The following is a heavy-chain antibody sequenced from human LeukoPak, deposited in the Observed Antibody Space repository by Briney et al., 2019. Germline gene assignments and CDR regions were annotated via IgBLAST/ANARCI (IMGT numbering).Heavy chain of an antibody. V-gene: IGHV4-59*01. CDR1: GGSISSYY. CDR3: ARNRYYYGSGNYGVPNWFGP. CDR2: IYYSGST. Sequence: SETLSLTCTVSGGSISSYYWSWIRQPPGKGLEWIGYIYYSGSTNYNPSLKSRVTISVDTSKNQFSLKLSSVTAADTAVYYCARNRYYYGSGNYGVPNWFGPWGQGTLVTVSS. J-gene: IGHJ5*02. D-gene: IGHD3-10*01.